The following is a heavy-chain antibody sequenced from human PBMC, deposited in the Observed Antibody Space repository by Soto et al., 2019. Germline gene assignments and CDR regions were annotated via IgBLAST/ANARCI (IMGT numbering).Heavy chain of an antibody. V-gene: IGHV3-53*01. CDR3: SKNNVAPAFVGFEY. D-gene: IGHD2-2*01. Sequence: VGSLRLSCAVSGFNFDNSYMSWVRQAPGKGLEWVSILYSGGQTYYTESVRGRFTISRDISKNTLDLQMNRLTADDTAVYYCSKNNVAPAFVGFEYWGQGALVTVSS. CDR2: LYSGGQT. J-gene: IGHJ4*02. CDR1: GFNFDNSY.